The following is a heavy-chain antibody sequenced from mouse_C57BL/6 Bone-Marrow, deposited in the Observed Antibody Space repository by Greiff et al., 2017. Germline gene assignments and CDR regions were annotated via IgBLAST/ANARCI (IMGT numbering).Heavy chain of an antibody. CDR2: IYPGSGNT. V-gene: IGHV1-84*01. D-gene: IGHD1-1*01. J-gene: IGHJ3*01. CDR3: ARSSIYYGSSSAWFAY. CDR1: GYTFTDSY. Sequence: QVHVKQSGPELVKPGASVKISCKASGYTFTDSYINWVKQRPGQGLEWIGWIYPGSGNTKYNEKFKGKATLTVDTSSSTAYMQLSSLTSEDSAVYFCARSSIYYGSSSAWFAYWGQGTLVTVSA.